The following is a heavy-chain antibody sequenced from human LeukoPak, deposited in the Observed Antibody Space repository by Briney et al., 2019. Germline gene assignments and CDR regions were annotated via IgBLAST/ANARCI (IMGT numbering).Heavy chain of an antibody. CDR3: ASIAVTAFDV. CDR2: INLSSGGT. J-gene: IGHJ3*01. D-gene: IGHD4-11*01. CDR1: GYSFTTYF. V-gene: IGHV1-46*04. Sequence: ASVKVSCKASGYSFTTYFMHWARQAPGQGLEWVGIINLSSGGTSYAQKLRDRVSMTRDTSTSTVYMELYSLRSDDTAVYYCASIAVTAFDVWGQGTMVTVSS.